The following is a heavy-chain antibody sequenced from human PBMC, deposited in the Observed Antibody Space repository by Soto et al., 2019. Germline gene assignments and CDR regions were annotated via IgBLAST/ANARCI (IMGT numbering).Heavy chain of an antibody. Sequence: SGPTLVNPTQTLTLTCTFSGFSLSTSGMCVSWIRQPPGKALEWLAFIDWDDDKYYSTSLKTRLTISKDTSKNQVVLTMTNMDPVDTATYYCARILSSIGGFNWFDPWGQGTLVTVSS. J-gene: IGHJ5*02. CDR1: GFSLSTSGMC. CDR2: IDWDDDK. D-gene: IGHD3-10*01. V-gene: IGHV2-70*01. CDR3: ARILSSIGGFNWFDP.